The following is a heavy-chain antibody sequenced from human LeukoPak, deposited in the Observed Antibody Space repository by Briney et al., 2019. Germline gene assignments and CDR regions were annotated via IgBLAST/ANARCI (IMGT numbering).Heavy chain of an antibody. J-gene: IGHJ5*02. CDR3: AKADNWNYGWFDP. CDR2: ISGSGGST. Sequence: PGGSLRLSCAASGFTFSNAWMSWVRQAPGKGLEWVSVISGSGGSTYYADSVKGRFTISRDNSKNTLYLQMNSLRAEDTALYYCAKADNWNYGWFDPWGQGTLVTVSS. D-gene: IGHD1-7*01. CDR1: GFTFSNAW. V-gene: IGHV3-23*01.